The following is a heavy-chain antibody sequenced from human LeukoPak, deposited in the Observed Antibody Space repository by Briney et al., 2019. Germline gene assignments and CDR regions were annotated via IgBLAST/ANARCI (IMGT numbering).Heavy chain of an antibody. CDR3: ARYGITAVAGGDYIDV. Sequence: GASVKVSCKASGYTFTSYGISWVRQAPGQGLEWMGWISVYNGNANYAQKFQGRVTMTTDTSTSTAYMELRSLRSDDTAVYYCARYGITAVAGGDYIDVWGKGTTVTVSS. J-gene: IGHJ6*03. V-gene: IGHV1-18*01. CDR2: ISVYNGNA. CDR1: GYTFTSYG. D-gene: IGHD6-19*01.